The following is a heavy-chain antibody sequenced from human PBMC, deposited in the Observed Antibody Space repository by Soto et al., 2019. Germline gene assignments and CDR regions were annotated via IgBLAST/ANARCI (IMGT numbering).Heavy chain of an antibody. CDR2: IIPIFGTA. V-gene: IGHV1-69*01. J-gene: IGHJ4*02. D-gene: IGHD6-6*01. CDR1: GGTFSSYA. Sequence: QVQLVQSGAEMKKPGSSVKISCKASGGTFSSYAISWLRQAPGQGLEWMGGIIPIFGTANYAQKFQGRVTITADESTSTAYMELSSMRSEDTAVYYCARGYSSSSSPYYFDYWGQGTLVTVSS. CDR3: ARGYSSSSSPYYFDY.